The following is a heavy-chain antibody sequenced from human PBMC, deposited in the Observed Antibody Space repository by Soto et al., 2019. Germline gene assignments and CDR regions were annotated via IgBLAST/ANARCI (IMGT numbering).Heavy chain of an antibody. V-gene: IGHV1-2*04. CDR3: ARDGEWRSRSPNYSYYMDV. CDR1: GYTFTGYY. CDR2: INPNSGGT. Sequence: ASVKGSCKASGYTFTGYYMHWVRRAPGQGLEWMGWINPNSGGTNYAQKFQGWVTMTRDTSISTAYMELSRLRSDDTAVYYCARDGEWRSRSPNYSYYMDVWGKGTTVTVSS. D-gene: IGHD6-6*01. J-gene: IGHJ6*03.